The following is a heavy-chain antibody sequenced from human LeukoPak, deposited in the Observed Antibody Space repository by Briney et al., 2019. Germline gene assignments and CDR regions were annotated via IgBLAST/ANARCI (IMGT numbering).Heavy chain of an antibody. Sequence: GGSLRLSCAASGFTVSSHFMSWVRQAPGKGLEWVSVIYSDETAYYTASVKGRFTISRDNSNNTLYLQMKSLRAEDTALYYCARDSLGAFDIWGQGTMVTVSS. CDR3: ARDSLGAFDI. CDR1: GFTVSSHF. CDR2: IYSDETA. J-gene: IGHJ3*02. V-gene: IGHV3-53*01.